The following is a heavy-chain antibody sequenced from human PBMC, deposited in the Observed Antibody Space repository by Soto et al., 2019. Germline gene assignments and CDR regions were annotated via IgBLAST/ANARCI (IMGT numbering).Heavy chain of an antibody. D-gene: IGHD3-10*01. Sequence: QVQLVQSGAEVKKPGSSVKVSCTAAGGTFSSYAISWVRQAPGQGLEWMGGIIPIFGTANYAQKFQGRVTITADEATSTAYMELSSLRSEDTAVYYCARGRSGRDGYNPMDVWGQGTTVTVSS. V-gene: IGHV1-69*01. J-gene: IGHJ6*02. CDR2: IIPIFGTA. CDR1: GGTFSSYA. CDR3: ARGRSGRDGYNPMDV.